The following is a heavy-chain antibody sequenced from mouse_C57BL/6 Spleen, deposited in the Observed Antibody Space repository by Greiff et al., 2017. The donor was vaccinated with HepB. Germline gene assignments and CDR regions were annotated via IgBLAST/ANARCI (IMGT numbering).Heavy chain of an antibody. D-gene: IGHD1-1*01. CDR1: GYTFTSYW. CDR3: ASEGLYGSSPSFAY. CDR2: IDPSDSET. J-gene: IGHJ3*01. V-gene: IGHV1-52*01. Sequence: QVQLQQPGAELVRPGSSVKLSCKASGYTFTSYWMHWVKQRPIQGLEWIGNIDPSDSETHYNQKFKDKATLTVDKSSSTAYMQLSSLTSEDSAVYYCASEGLYGSSPSFAYWGQGTLVTVSA.